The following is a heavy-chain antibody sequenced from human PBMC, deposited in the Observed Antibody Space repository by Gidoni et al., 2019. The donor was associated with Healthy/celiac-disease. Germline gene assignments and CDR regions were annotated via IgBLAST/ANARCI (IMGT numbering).Heavy chain of an antibody. CDR2: IYYRGST. CDR1: GGSISSGDYY. V-gene: IGHV4-30-4*01. Sequence: QVQLQESGPGLVKPSQTLSLTCTVSGGSISSGDYYWRWIRQPPREGPEWIGYIYYRGSTYYNPSLKSRVTISVDTSKNQFSLKLSSVTAADTAVYYCARDRGDIVVVPAAIVQQHPQKYYYYYGMDVWGQGTTVTVSS. J-gene: IGHJ6*02. CDR3: ARDRGDIVVVPAAIVQQHPQKYYYYYGMDV. D-gene: IGHD2-2*01.